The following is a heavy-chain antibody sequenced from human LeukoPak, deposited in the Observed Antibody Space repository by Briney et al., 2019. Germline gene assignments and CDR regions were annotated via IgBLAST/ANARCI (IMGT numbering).Heavy chain of an antibody. CDR2: ISSSSSYT. Sequence: GGSLRLSCAASGFTFSDYYMSWIRQAPGKGLEWVSYISSSSSYTNYADSVEGRFTISRDNAKNSLYLQMNSLRAEDTAVYYCTRDWRNLGFDYWGQGTQVTVSS. CDR1: GFTFSDYY. CDR3: TRDWRNLGFDY. D-gene: IGHD1-7*01. V-gene: IGHV3-11*05. J-gene: IGHJ4*02.